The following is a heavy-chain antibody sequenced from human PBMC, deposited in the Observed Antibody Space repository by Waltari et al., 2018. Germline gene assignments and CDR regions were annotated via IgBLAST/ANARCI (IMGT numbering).Heavy chain of an antibody. CDR3: GLMEGIQLWASRIDY. CDR2: IYSGGST. CDR1: GFTVSSNY. V-gene: IGHV3-66*02. J-gene: IGHJ4*02. Sequence: EVQLVESGGGLVQPGGSLRLSCAASGFTVSSNYMSWVRQAPGKGVEWVSVIYSGGSTYYADSVKGRFTISRDNSKNTLYLQMNSLRAEDTAVYYCGLMEGIQLWASRIDYWGQGTLVTVSS. D-gene: IGHD5-18*01.